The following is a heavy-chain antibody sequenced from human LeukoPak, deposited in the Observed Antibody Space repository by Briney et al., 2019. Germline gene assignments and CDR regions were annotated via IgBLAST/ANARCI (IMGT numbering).Heavy chain of an antibody. V-gene: IGHV4-39*07. CDR2: IYYSGST. CDR1: GGSISSSSYY. D-gene: IGHD3-10*01. J-gene: IGHJ4*02. Sequence: SETLSLTCTVSGGSISSSSYYWGWIRQPPGKGLEWIGSIYYSGSTYYNPSLKSRVTISVDTSKNQFSLKLSSVTAADTAVYYCARDLYGSGSYWGQGTLVTVSS. CDR3: ARDLYGSGSY.